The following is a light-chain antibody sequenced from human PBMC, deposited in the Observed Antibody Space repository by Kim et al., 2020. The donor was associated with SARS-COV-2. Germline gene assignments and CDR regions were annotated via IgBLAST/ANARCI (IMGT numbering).Light chain of an antibody. CDR3: QQYYTTPVT. CDR1: QSVLNSFNNENY. Sequence: DIVMTQSPDSLAVSLGERATINCKSSQSVLNSFNNENYLAWYQQKPRQPPNLLIYWTSIRESGVPDRFSGSGSGTDFTLTISTLQAEDVAVYYCQQYYTTPVTFGQGTRLEIK. J-gene: IGKJ5*01. V-gene: IGKV4-1*01. CDR2: WTS.